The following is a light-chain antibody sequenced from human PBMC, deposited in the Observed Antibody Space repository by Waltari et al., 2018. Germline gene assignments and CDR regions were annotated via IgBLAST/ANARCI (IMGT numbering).Light chain of an antibody. V-gene: IGKV1-39*01. CDR3: QQSYSTPGLT. CDR2: AAS. CDR1: QSISSY. J-gene: IGKJ4*01. Sequence: DIQMTQSPSSLPASVGDRVTITCRASQSISSYLNWYQQKPGKAPKLLIYAASSLQSGVPSRFSGSGSGTDFTLTISSLQPEDFATYYCQQSYSTPGLTFGGGTKVEIK.